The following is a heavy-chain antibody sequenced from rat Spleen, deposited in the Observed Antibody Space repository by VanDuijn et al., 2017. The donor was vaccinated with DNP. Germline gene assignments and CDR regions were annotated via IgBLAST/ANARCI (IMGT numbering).Heavy chain of an antibody. CDR3: TKDLQWYAMDA. Sequence: EVQLVETGGGLVPPGRSLKLSCVASGFTFNTYWMFWIRQTPGKGLEWVASLNPDGSNTYCQDSVKGRFTISRDNAGNTVYLEMNSLRSEDTATYYCTKDLQWYAMDAWGQGASVTVSS. CDR1: GFTFNTYW. J-gene: IGHJ4*01. CDR2: LNPDGSNT. V-gene: IGHV5-58*01. D-gene: IGHD1-1*01.